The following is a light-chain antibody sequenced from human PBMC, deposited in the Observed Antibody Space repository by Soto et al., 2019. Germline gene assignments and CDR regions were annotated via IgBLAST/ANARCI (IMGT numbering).Light chain of an antibody. Sequence: QSALTQPPSASGSPGQSVTISCSGSSSDIGGYTYVSWYQHHPGKAPKLMIYEVIKRPSGVPDRFSGSKSGNTASLTVSGLQAEDEADYYCSSFADSNSYVFGTGTKVTVL. CDR1: SSDIGGYTY. CDR3: SSFADSNSYV. V-gene: IGLV2-8*01. CDR2: EVI. J-gene: IGLJ1*01.